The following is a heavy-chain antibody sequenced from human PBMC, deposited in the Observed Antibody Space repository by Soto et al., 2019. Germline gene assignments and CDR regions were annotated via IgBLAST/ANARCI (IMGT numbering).Heavy chain of an antibody. CDR3: AISEDRGGRTTFIY. CDR1: GFTFDDNA. J-gene: IGHJ4*02. V-gene: IGHV3-9*01. D-gene: IGHD3-16*01. Sequence: VKSLTLSCAVSGFTFDDNAMHWVRQAPEKDLECVSGINWKSDIGYADSVKGSFTISRDNAENSLYLHINSLRAEDTALYYCAISEDRGGRTTFIYWGQGAQVTVAS. CDR2: INWKSDI.